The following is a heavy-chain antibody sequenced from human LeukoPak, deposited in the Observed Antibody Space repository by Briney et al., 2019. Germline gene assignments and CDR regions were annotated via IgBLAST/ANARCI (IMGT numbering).Heavy chain of an antibody. Sequence: ASVKVSCKASGYTFTGYYMHWVRQAPGQGLEWMGRINPNSGGTNYAQKFQGRVAMTRDTSISTAYMELSRLRSDDTAVYYCARGGYAIDYYGSGSSYYFDYWGQGTLVTVSS. CDR2: INPNSGGT. D-gene: IGHD3-10*01. V-gene: IGHV1-2*06. CDR3: ARGGYAIDYYGSGSSYYFDY. CDR1: GYTFTGYY. J-gene: IGHJ4*02.